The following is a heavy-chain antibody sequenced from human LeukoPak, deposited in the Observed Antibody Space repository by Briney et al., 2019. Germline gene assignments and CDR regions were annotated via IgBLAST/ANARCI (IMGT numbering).Heavy chain of an antibody. J-gene: IGHJ4*02. CDR3: ARGGSTVVTPLQH. D-gene: IGHD4-23*01. CDR1: GGSISSYY. V-gene: IGHV4-34*01. Sequence: SETLSLTCTVSGGSISSYYWSWIRQPPGKGLEWIGEINHSGSTNYNPSLKSRVTISVDTSKNQCSLKLSSVTASDTAVYYCARGGSTVVTPLQHWGQRTLVTVSS. CDR2: INHSGST.